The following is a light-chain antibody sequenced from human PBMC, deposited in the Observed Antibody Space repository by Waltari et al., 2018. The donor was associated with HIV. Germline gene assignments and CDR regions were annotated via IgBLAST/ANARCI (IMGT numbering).Light chain of an antibody. J-gene: IGKJ4*01. CDR3: QQYYTLRST. CDR1: RTVLSIRNY. V-gene: IGKV4-1*01. Sequence: DIAMTQSPDSLTVSLGARATVPRTSSRTVLSIRNYLAWYQQKPGQAPKVLIYWASTRAFGVPDRFSGSGSGTDFSLTISRVQADDVAIYYCQQYYTLRSTFGGGTKIEI. CDR2: WAS.